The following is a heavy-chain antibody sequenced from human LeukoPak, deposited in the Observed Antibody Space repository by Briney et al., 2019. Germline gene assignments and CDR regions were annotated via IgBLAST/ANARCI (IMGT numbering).Heavy chain of an antibody. CDR2: IIPILGIA. CDR1: GGTFSSYA. CDR3: ARDGRIDYGDYGYYGMDV. J-gene: IGHJ6*02. D-gene: IGHD4-17*01. V-gene: IGHV1-69*04. Sequence: ASVKVSCKASGGTFSSYAISWVRQAPGQGLEWMGRIIPILGIANYAQKFQGSVTITADKSTSTAYMELSSLRSEDTAVYYCARDGRIDYGDYGYYGMDVWGQGTTVTVSS.